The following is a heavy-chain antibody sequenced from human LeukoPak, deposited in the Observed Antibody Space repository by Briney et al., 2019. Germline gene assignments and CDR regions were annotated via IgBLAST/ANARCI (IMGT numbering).Heavy chain of an antibody. V-gene: IGHV1-2*06. CDR3: AREPGPKIAAAGTGRNYYYYYGMDV. CDR1: GYTFTSYD. Sequence: RASVNVSCKASGYTFTSYDINWVRQAPGQGLEWMGRINPNSGGTNYAQKFQGRVTMTRDTSISTAYMELSRLRSDDTAVYYCAREPGPKIAAAGTGRNYYYYYGMDVWGQGTTVTVSS. J-gene: IGHJ6*02. CDR2: INPNSGGT. D-gene: IGHD6-13*01.